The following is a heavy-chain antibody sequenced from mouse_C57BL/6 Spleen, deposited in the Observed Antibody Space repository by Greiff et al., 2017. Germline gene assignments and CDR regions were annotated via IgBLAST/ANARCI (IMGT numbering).Heavy chain of an antibody. V-gene: IGHV1-69*01. Sequence: QVQLQQPGAELVMPGASVKLSCKASGYTFTSYWMHWVKQRPVQGLEWIGEIDPSDSHTNSNQKFKGKYTLTVDKSSSTAYMQLSSLTSEDSAVYYWARPCGSRQYWYVDVCGKGTTVTVSS. CDR1: GYTFTSYW. J-gene: IGHJ1*03. D-gene: IGHD1-1*01. CDR2: IDPSDSHT. CDR3: ARPCGSRQYWYVDV.